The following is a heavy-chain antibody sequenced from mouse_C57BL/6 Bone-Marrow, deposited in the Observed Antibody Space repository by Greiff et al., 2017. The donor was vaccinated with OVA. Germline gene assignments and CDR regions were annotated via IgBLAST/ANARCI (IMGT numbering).Heavy chain of an antibody. CDR3: EGLLRYFDV. J-gene: IGHJ1*03. Sequence: VQLQQSGPELVKPGASVKISCKASGYAFSSSWMNWVKQRPGKGLEWIGRIYPGDGDTNYNGKFKGKATLTADKSSSTAYMQLSSLTSEDSAVYFCEGLLRYFDVWGTGTTVTVSS. CDR1: GYAFSSSW. CDR2: IYPGDGDT. V-gene: IGHV1-82*01. D-gene: IGHD2-3*01.